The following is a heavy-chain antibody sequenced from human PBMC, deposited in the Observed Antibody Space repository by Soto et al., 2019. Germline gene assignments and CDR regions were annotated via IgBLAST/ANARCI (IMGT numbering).Heavy chain of an antibody. D-gene: IGHD3-3*02. J-gene: IGHJ5*02. CDR2: IWLDGSNE. V-gene: IGHV3-33*01. Sequence: PGGSLRLSCAASGFTFSSYGSYGMHWVRQAPGKGLEWVAVIWLDGSNEYYADSVKGRFTISRDNSKNTLYLQMNSLRAEDTAVYYCAREGIGWFDPWGQGTLVTVSS. CDR1: GFTFSSYGSYG. CDR3: AREGIGWFDP.